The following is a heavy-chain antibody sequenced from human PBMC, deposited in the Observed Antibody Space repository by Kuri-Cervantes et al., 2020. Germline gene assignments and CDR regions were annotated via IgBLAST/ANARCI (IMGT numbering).Heavy chain of an antibody. V-gene: IGHV3-9*01. CDR2: ISWNSGSI. CDR3: AKGGAGLYSSSWYFGY. Sequence: SLKISCPASGFTFDDYAMHWVRQAPGKGREGVSGISWNSGSIGYADSVKGRFTISRDNAKNSLYLQMNSLRAEDTALYYCAKGGAGLYSSSWYFGYWGQGTLVTVSS. CDR1: GFTFDDYA. J-gene: IGHJ4*02. D-gene: IGHD6-13*01.